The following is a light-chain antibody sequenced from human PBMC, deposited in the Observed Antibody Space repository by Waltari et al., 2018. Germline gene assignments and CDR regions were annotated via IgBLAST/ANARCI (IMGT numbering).Light chain of an antibody. J-gene: IGLJ3*02. V-gene: IGLV2-14*01. CDR1: SSDIGFYNY. CDR3: NSYADSSSWV. CDR2: DVS. Sequence: QSALTQPASVSGSPGQPITIPCTGTSSDIGFYNYVLWYQPHTGKAPKLMIFDVSERPSGVSNRCSGSKSGNTASLTISGLQAEDEADYYCNSYADSSSWVFGGGTKLTVL.